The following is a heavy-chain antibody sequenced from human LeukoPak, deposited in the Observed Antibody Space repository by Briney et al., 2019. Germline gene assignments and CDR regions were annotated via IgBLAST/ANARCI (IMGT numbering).Heavy chain of an antibody. CDR1: GGSISSYY. D-gene: IGHD2-15*01. CDR3: ARLRTSIRYCSGGSCYSHYYYGMDV. CDR2: IYYSGST. Sequence: SETLSLTCTVSGGSISSYYWSWIRQPPGKGLEWIGYIYYSGSTNYNPSLKSRVTISVDTSKNQFSLKLSSVTAADTAVYYCARLRTSIRYCSGGSCYSHYYYGMDVWGQGTTVTVSS. J-gene: IGHJ6*02. V-gene: IGHV4-59*08.